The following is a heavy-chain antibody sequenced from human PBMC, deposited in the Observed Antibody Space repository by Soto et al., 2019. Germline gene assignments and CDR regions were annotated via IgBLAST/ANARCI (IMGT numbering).Heavy chain of an antibody. CDR2: IYYSGST. CDR3: ARSRGTGTSPPDFQP. D-gene: IGHD3-16*01. V-gene: IGHV4-31*03. J-gene: IGHJ1*01. CDR1: GGSISSGGYY. Sequence: QVQLQESGPGLVKPSQTLSLTCTASGGSISSGGYYWSWMRQHPGKGLEWIGYIYYSGSTYYNPSLKSRVTISVDTSNNQFSLQLRSVTAADTAVYYCARSRGTGTSPPDFQPWGQGTLVTVSS.